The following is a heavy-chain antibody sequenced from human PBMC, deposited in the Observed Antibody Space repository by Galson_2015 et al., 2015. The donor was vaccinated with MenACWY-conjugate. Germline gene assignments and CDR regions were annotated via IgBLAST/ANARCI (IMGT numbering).Heavy chain of an antibody. Sequence: SLRLSCAASGITFSHCGMNWVRQAPGKGLEWISYISPGSGIIYYADSAKGRFTISRDDAKNSLFLQISSLRDEDTAVYYCAWGRNPTVKSMCLDYWGQGTLVTVSS. CDR2: ISPGSGII. CDR3: AWGRNPTVKSMCLDY. D-gene: IGHD1-14*01. CDR1: GITFSHCG. J-gene: IGHJ4*02. V-gene: IGHV3-48*02.